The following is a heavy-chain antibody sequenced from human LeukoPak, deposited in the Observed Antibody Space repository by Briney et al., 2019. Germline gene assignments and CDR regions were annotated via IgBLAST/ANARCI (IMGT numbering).Heavy chain of an antibody. D-gene: IGHD2-15*01. CDR3: ARPRNVVLFDY. J-gene: IGHJ4*02. CDR2: IYHSGST. Sequence: SETLSLTCTVSGYSISSGYYWGWIRQPPGKGLEWIGSIYHSGSTYYNPSLKSRVTISVDTSKNQFSLKLSSVTAADTAVYFCARPRNVVLFDYWGQGTLVTVSS. V-gene: IGHV4-38-2*02. CDR1: GYSISSGYY.